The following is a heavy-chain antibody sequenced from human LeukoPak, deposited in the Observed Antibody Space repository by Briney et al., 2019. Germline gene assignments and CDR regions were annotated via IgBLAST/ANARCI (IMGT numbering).Heavy chain of an antibody. CDR2: IYTSGST. D-gene: IGHD3-9*01. CDR1: GGSISSGSYY. CDR3: AGDGGYDILTGYRYSIFDY. V-gene: IGHV4-61*02. J-gene: IGHJ4*02. Sequence: PSQTLSLTCTVSGGSISSGSYYWSWIRQPAGKGLEWIGRIYTSGSTNYNPSLKSRVTISVDTSKNQFSLKLSSVTAADTAVYYCAGDGGYDILTGYRYSIFDYWGQGTLVTVSS.